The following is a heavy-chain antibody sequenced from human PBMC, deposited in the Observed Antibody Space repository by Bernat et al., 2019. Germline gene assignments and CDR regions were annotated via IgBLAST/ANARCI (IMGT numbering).Heavy chain of an antibody. CDR3: AKVRSIAAAGTDLYYFDY. D-gene: IGHD6-13*01. CDR2: IGGNGDDT. J-gene: IGHJ4*02. Sequence: VQLVESGGGVVQPGGSLRLSCAASGFTFSSYAMNWVRQTPGKGLEWVSAIGGNGDDTYYADSVKGRFTISRDNSKDTVYLQMNSLRAEDTAVYYCAKVRSIAAAGTDLYYFDYWGQGTLVTVSS. CDR1: GFTFSSYA. V-gene: IGHV3-23*04.